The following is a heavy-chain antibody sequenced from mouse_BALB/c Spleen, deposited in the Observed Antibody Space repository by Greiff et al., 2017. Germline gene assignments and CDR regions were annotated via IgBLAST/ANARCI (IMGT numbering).Heavy chain of an antibody. CDR3: SMSWDVYWFAY. J-gene: IGHJ3*01. V-gene: IGHV14-3*02. D-gene: IGHD4-1*01. CDR1: GFNIKDTY. Sequence: EVQLQQSGAELVKPGASVKLSCTASGFNIKDTYMHWVKQRPEQGLEWIGRIDPANGNTKYDPKFQGKATITADTTSNTAYLQLSSLTSEDTAVYYCSMSWDVYWFAYWGQGTLVTVSA. CDR2: IDPANGNT.